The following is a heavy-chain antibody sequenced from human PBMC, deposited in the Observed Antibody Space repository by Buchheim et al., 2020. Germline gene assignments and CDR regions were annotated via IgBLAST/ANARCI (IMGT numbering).Heavy chain of an antibody. Sequence: EVQLLESGGGLVQPGGSLRLSCAASGFTFSSYAMSWVRQAPGKGLEWVSAISGSGGSTYYADSVKGRFTISRDNSKNTLYLQMNSLRAEDTAVYYCAKYYHGSGSYYPLGYFDYWGQGTL. CDR3: AKYYHGSGSYYPLGYFDY. J-gene: IGHJ4*02. V-gene: IGHV3-23*01. D-gene: IGHD3-10*01. CDR1: GFTFSSYA. CDR2: ISGSGGST.